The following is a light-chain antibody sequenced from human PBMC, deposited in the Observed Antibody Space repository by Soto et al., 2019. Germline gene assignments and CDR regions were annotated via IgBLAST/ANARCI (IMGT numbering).Light chain of an antibody. Sequence: EVVLTQSPGTLSLSPGERATLSCRASQSICCCYLAWYQQRPGQAPRLFIHGASSRATGIPDRFSGSGSGADFTLTISRLEPEDFAVYYCQQYGISSHTFGQGNKQEIK. V-gene: IGKV3-20*01. J-gene: IGKJ2*01. CDR2: GAS. CDR3: QQYGISSHT. CDR1: QSICCCY.